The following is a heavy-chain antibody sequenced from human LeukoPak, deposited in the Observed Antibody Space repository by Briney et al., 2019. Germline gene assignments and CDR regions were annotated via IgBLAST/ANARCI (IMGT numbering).Heavy chain of an antibody. CDR1: GYTFTGYY. Sequence: ASVKVSCKASGYTFTGYYMHWVRQATGQGLEWMGWMNPNSGNTGYAQKFQGRVTMTRNTSISTAYMELSSLRSEDTAVYYCARGPLVLRYFDWPPLPDYWGQGTLVTVSS. CDR3: ARGPLVLRYFDWPPLPDY. V-gene: IGHV1-8*02. D-gene: IGHD3-9*01. J-gene: IGHJ4*02. CDR2: MNPNSGNT.